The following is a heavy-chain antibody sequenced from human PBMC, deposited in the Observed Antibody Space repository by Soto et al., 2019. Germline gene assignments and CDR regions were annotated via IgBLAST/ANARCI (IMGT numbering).Heavy chain of an antibody. V-gene: IGHV4-30-4*01. J-gene: IGHJ4*02. Sequence: SETLSLTCTVSGGSISSGDYYWSWIRQPPGKGLEWIGCIYYSGSTYYNPSLKSRVTISVDTSKNQFSLKLSSVTAADTAVYYCARGRHYDILTGYSGFDYWGQGTLVTVAS. CDR3: ARGRHYDILTGYSGFDY. D-gene: IGHD3-9*01. CDR1: GGSISSGDYY. CDR2: IYYSGST.